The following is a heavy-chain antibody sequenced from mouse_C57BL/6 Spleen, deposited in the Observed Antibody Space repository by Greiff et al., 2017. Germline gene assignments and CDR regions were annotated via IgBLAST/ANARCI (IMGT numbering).Heavy chain of an antibody. J-gene: IGHJ3*01. Sequence: QVQLKQSGAELMKPGASVKLSCKATGYTFTGYWIEWVKQRPGHGLEWIGEILPGSGSTNYESKFKGKATFTADTTSTTAYMQLSSLTTEDSAIYYCSTWYYDVPFAYWGQGTLVTVSA. D-gene: IGHD2-4*01. CDR3: STWYYDVPFAY. CDR2: ILPGSGST. CDR1: GYTFTGYW. V-gene: IGHV1-9*01.